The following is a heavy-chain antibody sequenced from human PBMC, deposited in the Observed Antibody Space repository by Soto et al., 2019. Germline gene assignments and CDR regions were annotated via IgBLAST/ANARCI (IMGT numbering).Heavy chain of an antibody. CDR2: IRWNSGTK. Sequence: EVQLVESGGGWVQPGRSLRLSCAASGFTFDDYAMHWVRQAPGKGLEWVSGIRWNSGTKGYADSVKGRFTISRDNAKNSLYLQMSGLRAEDTAFYYCVKDVIGYGSAGNCFPDSYFDYWGQGALVTVSS. CDR3: VKDVIGYGSAGNCFPDSYFDY. V-gene: IGHV3-9*01. CDR1: GFTFDDYA. J-gene: IGHJ4*02. D-gene: IGHD2-15*01.